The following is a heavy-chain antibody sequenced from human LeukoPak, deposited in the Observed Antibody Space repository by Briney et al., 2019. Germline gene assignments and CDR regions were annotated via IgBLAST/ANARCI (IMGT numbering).Heavy chain of an antibody. J-gene: IGHJ4*02. D-gene: IGHD6-6*01. V-gene: IGHV1-18*01. CDR2: ISVYNGNT. CDR3: ARTYSSSSPDYYFDY. CDR1: GYTFTSYG. Sequence: ASVKVSCKASGYTFTSYGISWVRQAPGQGLEWMGWISVYNGNTNYAQKFQGRVAMTTDTSTSTAYMELRSLRSDDTAMYYCARTYSSSSPDYYFDYWGQGTLVTVSS.